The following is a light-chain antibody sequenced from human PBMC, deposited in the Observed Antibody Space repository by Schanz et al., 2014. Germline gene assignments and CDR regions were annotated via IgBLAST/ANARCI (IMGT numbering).Light chain of an antibody. CDR1: QSVLYSSNNKNY. J-gene: IGKJ1*01. CDR2: WAS. V-gene: IGKV4-1*01. Sequence: DIVMTQSPDSLAVSLDERATINCKSSQSVLYSSNNKNYLAWYQQKAGHPPKLLIYWASTRESGVPDRFSGSGSGTDFTLTISSLQAEDVAVYYCQQYYITPRTFGQGTKVEIK. CDR3: QQYYITPRT.